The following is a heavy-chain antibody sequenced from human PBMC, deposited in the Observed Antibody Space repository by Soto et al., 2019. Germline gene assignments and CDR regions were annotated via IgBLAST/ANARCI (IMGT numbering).Heavy chain of an antibody. J-gene: IGHJ4*02. CDR3: ARGEIQLWFAPVFDY. CDR2: IYYSGGT. CDR1: GGSISSGDYY. D-gene: IGHD5-18*01. V-gene: IGHV4-30-4*01. Sequence: SETLSLTCTISGGSISSGDYYWSWIRQPPGKGLEWIGYIYYSGGTYYNPSLKSRVTISVDTSKNQFSLKLSSVTAADTAVYYCARGEIQLWFAPVFDYWGQGTLVTVSS.